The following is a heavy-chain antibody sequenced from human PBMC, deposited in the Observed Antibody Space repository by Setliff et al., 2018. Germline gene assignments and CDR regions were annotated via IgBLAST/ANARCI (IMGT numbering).Heavy chain of an antibody. D-gene: IGHD6-19*01. J-gene: IGHJ6*03. CDR1: GGSISSFY. V-gene: IGHV4-4*07. CDR3: AREQWLDPPGYYYMDV. Sequence: PSETLSLTCTVSGGSISSFYWSWIRQPAGKGLEWIGHIYIGGSANYNPSLKSRVTMSIDTSKNQFSLKLNSVTAADMAVYYCAREQWLDPPGYYYMDVWAKGTTVTVSS. CDR2: IYIGGSA.